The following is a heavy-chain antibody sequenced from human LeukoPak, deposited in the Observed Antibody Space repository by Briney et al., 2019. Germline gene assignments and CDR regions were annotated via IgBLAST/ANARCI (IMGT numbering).Heavy chain of an antibody. D-gene: IGHD6-13*01. CDR1: GFTFSSYA. V-gene: IGHV3-23*01. Sequence: PGGSLRLSCAASGFTFSSYAMSWVRQAPGKGLEWVSVISGSGGSTYYADSVKGRFTISRDNSKNTLYLQMNSLRAEDTAVYYCAKDLSSSSDYFDYWGQGTLVTVSS. CDR2: ISGSGGST. CDR3: AKDLSSSSDYFDY. J-gene: IGHJ4*02.